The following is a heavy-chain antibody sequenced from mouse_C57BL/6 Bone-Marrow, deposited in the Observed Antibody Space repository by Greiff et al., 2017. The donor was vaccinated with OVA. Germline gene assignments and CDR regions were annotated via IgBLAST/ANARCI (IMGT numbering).Heavy chain of an antibody. CDR3: ARPLTLYYFDY. CDR1: GFTFSDYG. CDR2: ISSGSSTI. J-gene: IGHJ2*01. V-gene: IGHV5-17*01. Sequence: EVKVEESGGGLVKPGGSLKLSCAASGFTFSDYGMHWVRQAPEKGLEWVAYISSGSSTIYYADTVKGRFTISRDNAKNTLFLHMTSLRSEDTAMYYCARPLTLYYFDYWGQGTTLTVSS. D-gene: IGHD4-1*01.